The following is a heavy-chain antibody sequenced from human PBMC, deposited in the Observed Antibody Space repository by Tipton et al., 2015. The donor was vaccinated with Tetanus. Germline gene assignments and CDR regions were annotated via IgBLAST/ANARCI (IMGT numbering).Heavy chain of an antibody. D-gene: IGHD2/OR15-2a*01. V-gene: IGHV4-59*01. CDR3: ARVKVSVYGPQVDYSLDP. J-gene: IGHJ5*02. CDR1: GSSMSSSY. CDR2: ITYSART. Sequence: TLSLTCSVSGSSMSSSYWSWVRQTPDKRLEWIGYITYSARTKYNPSLRSRVTLSLEASKNEFSLRLSSMTAADTAVYHCARVKVSVYGPQVDYSLDPWGQGTLVTVSS.